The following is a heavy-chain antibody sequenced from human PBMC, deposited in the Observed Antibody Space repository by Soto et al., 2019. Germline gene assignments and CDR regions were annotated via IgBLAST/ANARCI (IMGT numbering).Heavy chain of an antibody. D-gene: IGHD3-22*01. CDR2: ISAYNGNT. V-gene: IGHV1-18*01. J-gene: IGHJ6*02. CDR1: GYTFTSYG. Sequence: ASVKVSCKASGYTFTSYGISWVRQAPGQGLEWMGWISAYNGNTNYAQKLQGRVTMTTDTSTSTAYMELRSLRSDDTAVYYCARDGQGRAGDSSGYRYYYYYSMDVWGQGTTVTVSS. CDR3: ARDGQGRAGDSSGYRYYYYYSMDV.